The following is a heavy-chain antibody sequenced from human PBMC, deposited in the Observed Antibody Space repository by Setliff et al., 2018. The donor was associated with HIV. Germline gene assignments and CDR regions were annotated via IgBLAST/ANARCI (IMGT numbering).Heavy chain of an antibody. Sequence: SETLSLPCTVSGASISNYWWTWMRQPPGKELEYLGSIHHSGSTYYSPSLKSRVTISVDTSRNQFSLRLKYVTPADTAVYFCAKQPGGHSFFDSWGQGTLVTVSS. CDR3: AKQPGGHSFFDS. J-gene: IGHJ4*02. V-gene: IGHV4-59*01. CDR2: IHHSGST. CDR1: GASISNYW. D-gene: IGHD2-21*01.